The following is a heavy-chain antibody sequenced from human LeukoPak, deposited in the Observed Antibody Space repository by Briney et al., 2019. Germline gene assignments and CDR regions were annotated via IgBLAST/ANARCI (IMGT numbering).Heavy chain of an antibody. J-gene: IGHJ4*02. CDR3: ARARSGRTAFDY. CDR1: GGSISSDGYY. CDR2: IYHSGST. D-gene: IGHD6-19*01. V-gene: IGHV4-30-2*01. Sequence: PSQTLSLTCTVSGGSISSDGYYWSWIRQPPGQGLEWIGYIYHSGSTYYNPSLKSRVTISVDTSKNQFSLKLSFVTAADTAVYYCARARSGRTAFDYWGQGTLVTVSS.